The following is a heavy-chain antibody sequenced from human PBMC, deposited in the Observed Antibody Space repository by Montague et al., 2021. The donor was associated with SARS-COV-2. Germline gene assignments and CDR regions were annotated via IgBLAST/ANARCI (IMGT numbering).Heavy chain of an antibody. V-gene: IGHV3-23*03. Sequence: SLRLSCAASGFTFNKFAMSWVRQAPGQGLEWVAMIYPGGTTYYAEFVRDRITVTRDDSNNTVFLQLNSLRGDDSAIYYCVKDAEQWLKRGAFDVWGQGTWVTVSS. CDR1: GFTFNKFA. J-gene: IGHJ3*01. D-gene: IGHD3-22*01. CDR2: MIYPGGTT. CDR3: VKDAEQWLKRGAFDV.